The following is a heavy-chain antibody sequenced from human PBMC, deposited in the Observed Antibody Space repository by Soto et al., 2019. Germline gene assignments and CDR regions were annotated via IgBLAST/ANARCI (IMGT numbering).Heavy chain of an antibody. D-gene: IGHD3-22*01. CDR1: GFTFSSYA. Sequence: PGGSLRLSCGASGFTFSSYAMGWVRQAPGKGLEWVSAISGSGGSTYYADSVKGRFTISRDNSKNTLYLQMNSLRAEDTAVYYCAKDLALGYYDSSGYSDYWGQGTLVTVSS. V-gene: IGHV3-23*01. CDR3: AKDLALGYYDSSGYSDY. J-gene: IGHJ4*02. CDR2: ISGSGGST.